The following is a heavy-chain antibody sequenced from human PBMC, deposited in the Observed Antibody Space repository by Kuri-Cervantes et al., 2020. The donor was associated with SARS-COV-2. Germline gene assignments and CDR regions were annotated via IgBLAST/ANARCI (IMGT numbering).Heavy chain of an antibody. CDR1: GFTFSSYG. CDR3: AKDCLCASPTGHYYYGMDV. CDR2: ISYDGSNK. J-gene: IGHJ6*02. Sequence: GESLKISCAASGFTFSSYGMHWVRQAPGKGLEWVAVISYDGSNKYYADSVKGRFTISRDNSKNTLYLQMNSLRAEDTAVYYCAKDCLCASPTGHYYYGMDVWGQGTTVTVSS. V-gene: IGHV3-30*18. D-gene: IGHD3-10*01.